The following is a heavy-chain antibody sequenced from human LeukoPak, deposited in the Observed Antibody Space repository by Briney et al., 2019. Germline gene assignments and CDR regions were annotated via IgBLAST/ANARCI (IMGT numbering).Heavy chain of an antibody. V-gene: IGHV3-30*03. CDR2: ISYDGSNK. J-gene: IGHJ4*02. CDR1: GFTFSSYG. CDR3: ARDQDDYVWGTLFW. Sequence: GRSLRLSCAASGFTFSSYGMHWVRQAPGKGLEWVALISYDGSNKYYADSVKGRFTISRDNAKNSLYLQMNSLRAEDTAVYYCARDQDDYVWGTLFWWGQGTLVTVSS. D-gene: IGHD3-16*01.